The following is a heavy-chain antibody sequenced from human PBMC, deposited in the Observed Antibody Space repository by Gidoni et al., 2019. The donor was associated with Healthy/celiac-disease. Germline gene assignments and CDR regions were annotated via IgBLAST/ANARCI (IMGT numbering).Heavy chain of an antibody. D-gene: IGHD6-13*01. V-gene: IGHV4-34*01. Sequence: QVQLQQWGAGLLKPSETLSLTCAVYGGSFSGYYWSWIRQPPGKGLEWIGEINHSGSTNYNPSLKSRVTISVDTSKNQFSLKLSSVTAADTAVDYCARGPPASAAGFLPYYFDYWGQGTLVTVSS. J-gene: IGHJ4*02. CDR3: ARGPPASAAGFLPYYFDY. CDR1: GGSFSGYY. CDR2: INHSGST.